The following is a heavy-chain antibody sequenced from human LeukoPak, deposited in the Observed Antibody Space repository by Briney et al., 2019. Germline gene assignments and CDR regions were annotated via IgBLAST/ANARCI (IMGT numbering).Heavy chain of an antibody. V-gene: IGHV4-59*08. CDR2: IYYSGST. J-gene: IGHJ6*02. Sequence: SETLSLTCTVSGCSISSYYWSWVRQPPGKGLEWVGYIYYSGSTNYNPSLKSRVTISVDTSKNQFSLKLSSVTAADTAVYYCARQAGGDYDFWSTDPSYYYYGMDVWGQGTTVTVSS. CDR3: ARQAGGDYDFWSTDPSYYYYGMDV. D-gene: IGHD3-3*01. CDR1: GCSISSYY.